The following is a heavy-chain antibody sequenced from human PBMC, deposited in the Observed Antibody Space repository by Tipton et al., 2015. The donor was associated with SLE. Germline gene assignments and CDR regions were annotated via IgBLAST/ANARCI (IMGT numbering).Heavy chain of an antibody. D-gene: IGHD2-21*01. CDR2: IYRTGTT. CDR1: DDSVSSAYY. V-gene: IGHV4-38-2*02. CDR3: ATDVWYYYYGMDV. J-gene: IGHJ6*02. Sequence: TLSLTCIVSDDSVSSAYYWAWIRQPPGKGLQWIACIYRTGTTYVNPSLKSRVSMSMDTSNNRFSLQMNSLRAEDTAVYYCATDVWYYYYGMDVWGQGTTVTVSS.